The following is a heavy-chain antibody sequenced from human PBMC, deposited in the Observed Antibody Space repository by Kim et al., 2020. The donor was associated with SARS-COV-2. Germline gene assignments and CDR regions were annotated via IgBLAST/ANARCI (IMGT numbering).Heavy chain of an antibody. D-gene: IGHD4-4*01. V-gene: IGHV3-9*01. CDR1: GFTFDDYA. J-gene: IGHJ6*03. CDR3: VFSSKPYSYYHYLVV. CDR2: IGWNSRRI. Sequence: GGSLRLSCAASGFTFDDYAVHWVRQVPGRGLEWVSGIGWNSRRIVYADSVQFRFTISRDNSKNSLYLYMKSLRAADTSVYSSVFSSKPYSYYHYLVV.